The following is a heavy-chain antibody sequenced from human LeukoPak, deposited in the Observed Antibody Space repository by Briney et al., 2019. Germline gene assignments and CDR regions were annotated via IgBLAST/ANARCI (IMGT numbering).Heavy chain of an antibody. V-gene: IGHV3-7*01. CDR1: GFTFSSYW. Sequence: PGGSLRLSCAASGFTFSSYWMTWVRQAPGKGLQWVANIKEDGSDNYYVDSVKGRFTISRDNAKNSLYLQMNSLRAEDTAVYYCARDPTSSWETAFDIWGQGTMVTVSS. CDR2: IKEDGSDN. J-gene: IGHJ3*02. CDR3: ARDPTSSWETAFDI. D-gene: IGHD1-26*01.